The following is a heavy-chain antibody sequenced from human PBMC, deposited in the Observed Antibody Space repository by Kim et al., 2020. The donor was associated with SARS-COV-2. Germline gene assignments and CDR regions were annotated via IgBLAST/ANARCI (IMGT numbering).Heavy chain of an antibody. CDR3: AKSFSGSYFGYDY. D-gene: IGHD1-26*01. Sequence: GGSLRLSCAASGFTFNTYGMHWVRQAPGKGLEWVAVISYDGSNKYYADSVKGRFTISSDNSKNTLYLQMNSLRIEDTAVYYCAKSFSGSYFGYDYWSQGTLVTVSS. CDR2: ISYDGSNK. V-gene: IGHV3-30*18. CDR1: GFTFNTYG. J-gene: IGHJ4*02.